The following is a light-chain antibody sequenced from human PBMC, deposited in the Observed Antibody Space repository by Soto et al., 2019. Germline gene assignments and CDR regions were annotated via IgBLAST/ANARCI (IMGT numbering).Light chain of an antibody. Sequence: QSVLTQPASVSGTPGQSITISCTGTSSDVGRFNFVSWFQQHPGKAPKLLIYEVTKRPSGVSTRFSGSKSGNTASLTISGLQTEDEADYYCSSYTTRSTYVVGTGTKVTVL. CDR1: SSDVGRFNF. CDR2: EVT. CDR3: SSYTTRSTYV. V-gene: IGLV2-14*01. J-gene: IGLJ1*01.